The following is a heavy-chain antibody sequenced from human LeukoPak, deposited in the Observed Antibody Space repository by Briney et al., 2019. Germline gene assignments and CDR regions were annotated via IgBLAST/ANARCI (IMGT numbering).Heavy chain of an antibody. CDR2: IKPGGSEK. J-gene: IGHJ4*02. CDR1: GFTFSNYW. Sequence: GGSLRLSRAASGFTFSNYWMTWVRQGPGKGLEWVANIKPGGSEKYYVDSVKGRFTISRDNAKNSLYLQMNSLRAEDTAVYYCARESRSGSYFDYWGQGTLVTVSS. CDR3: ARESRSGSYFDY. D-gene: IGHD1-26*01. V-gene: IGHV3-7*03.